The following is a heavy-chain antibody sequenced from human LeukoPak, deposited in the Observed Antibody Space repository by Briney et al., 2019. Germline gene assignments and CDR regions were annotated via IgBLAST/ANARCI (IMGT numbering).Heavy chain of an antibody. V-gene: IGHV3-30*04. D-gene: IGHD2-2*01. CDR2: ISYDGSNK. CDR3: ARDSTWNLEFDI. J-gene: IGHJ3*02. Sequence: PGRSLRLSCAASGFTFSSYAMHWVRQAPGKGLEWVAVISYDGSNKYYADSVKGRFTISRDNSKNTLYLQMNSLRAEDTAVYYCARDSTWNLEFDIWGQGTMVTVSS. CDR1: GFTFSSYA.